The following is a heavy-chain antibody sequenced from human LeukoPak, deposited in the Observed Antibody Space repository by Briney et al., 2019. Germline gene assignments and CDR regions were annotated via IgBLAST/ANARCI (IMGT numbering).Heavy chain of an antibody. CDR2: MSPNSGDT. V-gene: IGHV1-8*01. D-gene: IGHD7-27*01. CDR1: GYTFTSYD. Sequence: ASVKVSCKASGYTFTSYDFNWVRQATGQRPEWMGWMSPNSGDTGYAQKFQDRVTMTRNTSISTAYMELSSLRSDDTAEYYCARGPPNWGYDYWGPGTLVTVSS. J-gene: IGHJ4*02. CDR3: ARGPPNWGYDY.